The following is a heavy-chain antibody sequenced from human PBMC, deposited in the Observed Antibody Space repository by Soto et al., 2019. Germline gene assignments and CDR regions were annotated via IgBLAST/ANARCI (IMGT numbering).Heavy chain of an antibody. CDR1: GFTFSSYG. CDR2: ISYDGSNK. V-gene: IGHV3-30*18. D-gene: IGHD2-15*01. Sequence: GGSLRLSCAASGFTFSSYGMHWVRQAPGKGLEWVAVISYDGSNKYYADSVKGRFTISRDNSKNTLYLQMNSLRAEDTAVYYCAKVVAAKEDFDYWGQGTLVTVSS. J-gene: IGHJ4*02. CDR3: AKVVAAKEDFDY.